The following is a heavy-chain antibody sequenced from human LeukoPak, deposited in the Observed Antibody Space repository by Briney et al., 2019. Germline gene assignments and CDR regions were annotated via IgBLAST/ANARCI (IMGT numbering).Heavy chain of an antibody. J-gene: IGHJ4*02. CDR1: GYTFTGYY. Sequence: ASVQVSCKASGYTFTGYYMHWVRQAPGQGLEWMGWINPNSGGTKYAQKFQGRVTMTRDTSISAAYMELSRLGSDDTAVYYCAREARPRYSSSWSTGYYFDYWGQGTLVTVSS. CDR3: AREARPRYSSSWSTGYYFDY. CDR2: INPNSGGT. D-gene: IGHD6-13*01. V-gene: IGHV1-2*02.